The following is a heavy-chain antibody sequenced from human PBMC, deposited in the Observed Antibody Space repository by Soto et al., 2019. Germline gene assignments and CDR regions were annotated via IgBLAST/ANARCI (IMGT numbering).Heavy chain of an antibody. J-gene: IGHJ3*02. Sequence: EVQLVETGGGLIQPGGSLRLSCAASGFTVSSNYMSWVRQAPGKGLEWVSVIYSGSSTYYADSVKGRFTISRDNSKNTLYLQMNSLRAEDTAVYYCARETKGYAFDIWGQGTMVTVSS. CDR2: IYSGSST. CDR3: ARETKGYAFDI. CDR1: GFTVSSNY. V-gene: IGHV3-53*02.